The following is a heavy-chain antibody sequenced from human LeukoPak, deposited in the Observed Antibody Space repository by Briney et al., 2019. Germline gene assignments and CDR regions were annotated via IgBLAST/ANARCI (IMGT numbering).Heavy chain of an antibody. D-gene: IGHD2-2*01. CDR1: GGSISSSSYY. J-gene: IGHJ6*02. CDR3: ARRCSSTSCFYYYGMDV. Sequence: SETLSLTCTVSGGSISSSSYYWGWIRQPPGKGLEWIGSIYYSGSTYYNPSLKNRVTISVDTSKNQFSLKLSSVTAADTAVYYCARRCSSTSCFYYYGMDVWGQGTTVTVSS. CDR2: IYYSGST. V-gene: IGHV4-39*01.